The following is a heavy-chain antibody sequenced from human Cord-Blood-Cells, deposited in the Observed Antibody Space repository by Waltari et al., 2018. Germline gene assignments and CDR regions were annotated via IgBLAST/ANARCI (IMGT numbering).Heavy chain of an antibody. V-gene: IGHV4-34*01. CDR1: GGSFSGYY. CDR3: ARGVRIGVVIFAFDI. CDR2: INHSGST. Sequence: QVQLQQWGAGLLKPSETLSLTCAVYGGSFSGYYWSWIRQPPGKGLEWIGEINHSGSTNYNPSLKSRVTISVDTSKNQFSLKLSSVTAADTAVYYCARGVRIGVVIFAFDIWGQGTMVTVSS. J-gene: IGHJ3*02. D-gene: IGHD3-3*01.